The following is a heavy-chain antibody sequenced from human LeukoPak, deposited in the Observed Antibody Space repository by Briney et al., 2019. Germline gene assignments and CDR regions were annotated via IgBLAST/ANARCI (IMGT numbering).Heavy chain of an antibody. J-gene: IGHJ4*02. Sequence: GGSLRLSCAASGFTFSSYAMSWVRQAPGKGLEWVSAISGSGGSTYYTDSVKGRFTISRDNSKNTLYLQMNSLRVEDTAVYYCAKDLRGNSGYDSVFDYWGQGTLVTVSS. CDR1: GFTFSSYA. CDR2: ISGSGGST. D-gene: IGHD5-12*01. CDR3: AKDLRGNSGYDSVFDY. V-gene: IGHV3-23*01.